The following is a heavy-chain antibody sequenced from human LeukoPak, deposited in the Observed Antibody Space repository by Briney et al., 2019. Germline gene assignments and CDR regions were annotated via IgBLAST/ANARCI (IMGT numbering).Heavy chain of an antibody. Sequence: GGSLRLSCAASGFTFSSYSMNWVRQAPGKGLEWVSYISSSSSTIYYADSVKGRFTISRGNAKNSLYLQMNSLRAEDTAVYYCAKNRGGYYGSGSYTGLGYWGQGTLVTVSS. J-gene: IGHJ4*02. D-gene: IGHD3-10*01. CDR1: GFTFSSYS. CDR3: AKNRGGYYGSGSYTGLGY. V-gene: IGHV3-48*04. CDR2: ISSSSSTI.